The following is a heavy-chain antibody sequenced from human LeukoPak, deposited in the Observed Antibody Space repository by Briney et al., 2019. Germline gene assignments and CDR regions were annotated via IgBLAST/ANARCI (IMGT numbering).Heavy chain of an antibody. V-gene: IGHV1-46*01. J-gene: IGHJ6*02. CDR2: INPSGGST. CDR3: ARAQGKDYGDYPAYYYYGMDV. D-gene: IGHD4-17*01. CDR1: GYTFTIYY. Sequence: ASVKVSFKASGYTFTIYYMHWVRQAPGQGLEWMGLINPSGGSTSYAQKFQGRVTMTRDTSTSTVYMELSSLRSEDTAVYYCARAQGKDYGDYPAYYYYGMDVWGQGTTVTVSS.